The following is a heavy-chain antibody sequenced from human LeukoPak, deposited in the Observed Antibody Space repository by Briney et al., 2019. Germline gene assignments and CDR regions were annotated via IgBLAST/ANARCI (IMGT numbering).Heavy chain of an antibody. D-gene: IGHD3-16*01. Sequence: GGSLRLSCAASEFTFSSYAMHWVRQAPGKGLEWVAVISYDGSNKYYADSVKGRFTISRDNSKNTLYLQMNSLRAEDTAVYYCARTGERTDAFDIWGQGTMVTVSS. CDR2: ISYDGSNK. CDR3: ARTGERTDAFDI. V-gene: IGHV3-30*04. J-gene: IGHJ3*02. CDR1: EFTFSSYA.